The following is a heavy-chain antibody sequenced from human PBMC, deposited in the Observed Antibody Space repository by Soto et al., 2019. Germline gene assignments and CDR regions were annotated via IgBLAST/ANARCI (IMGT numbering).Heavy chain of an antibody. J-gene: IGHJ4*02. CDR3: ARDRSYGTQTLDY. CDR2: ISAYNGNT. D-gene: IGHD5-18*01. V-gene: IGHV1-18*01. Sequence: QVQLVQSGAEVKKPGASVKVSCQASGYTFTSYGISWVRQAPGQGLEWMGRISAYNGNTNYAQKLQGRLTMITDTSTSTAYRELRSRRSDDTAVYYCARDRSYGTQTLDYWGQGTMVSVSS. CDR1: GYTFTSYG.